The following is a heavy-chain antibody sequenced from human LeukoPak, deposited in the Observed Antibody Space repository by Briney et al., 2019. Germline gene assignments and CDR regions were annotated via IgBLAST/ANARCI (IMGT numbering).Heavy chain of an antibody. V-gene: IGHV3-30*04. CDR1: GFTLSSYA. J-gene: IGHJ4*02. CDR3: ARAQTVYGSGSSTFDS. CDR2: ISYDGGNK. Sequence: GGSLRLSCAASGFTLSSYAMHWVRQAPGKGLEWVAVISYDGGNKYYADSVKGRFTISRDNSKNTLYLQMNSLRAEDTAVYYCARAQTVYGSGSSTFDSWGQGALVTVSS. D-gene: IGHD3-10*01.